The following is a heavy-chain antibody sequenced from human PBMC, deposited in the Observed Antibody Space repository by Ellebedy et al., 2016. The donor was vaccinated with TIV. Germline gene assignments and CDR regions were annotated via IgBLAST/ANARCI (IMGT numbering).Heavy chain of an antibody. CDR3: ARGTYSSGWYVGTYYFDY. CDR1: GGSISSSNW. Sequence: SETLSLTCGVSGGSISSSNWWSWVRQPPGKGLEWIGEIYHTGSTNYNPSLKSRVTISVDKSKNQFSLKLSSVTAADTAAYYCARGTYSSGWYVGTYYFDYWGQGTLVTVSS. V-gene: IGHV4-4*02. D-gene: IGHD6-19*01. J-gene: IGHJ4*02. CDR2: IYHTGST.